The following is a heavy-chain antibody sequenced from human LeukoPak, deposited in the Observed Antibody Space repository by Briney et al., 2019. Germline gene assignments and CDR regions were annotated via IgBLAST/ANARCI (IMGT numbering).Heavy chain of an antibody. CDR3: AGNWL. CDR2: ISGRADYT. Sequence: VQPLDSLRLSCADSGFTFSSYEMSWLRQAPGKGLEWVSDISGRADYTYYADSAKGRFTISRDNSKNTLYLQMNSLRAEDTALYYCAGNWLWGQGTLVTVSS. CDR1: GFTFSSYE. D-gene: IGHD5-12*01. J-gene: IGHJ4*02. V-gene: IGHV3-23*01.